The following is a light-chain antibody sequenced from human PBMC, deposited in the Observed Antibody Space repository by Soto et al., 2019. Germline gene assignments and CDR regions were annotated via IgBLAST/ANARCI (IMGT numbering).Light chain of an antibody. Sequence: DIQMTQSPSTLSASVGDRVTITCRASQSISSWLAWYQQKPGKAPKLLIFDDSTLQSGVPSRLSGSGSGTELNLTISSMKPDDVATYDCQTYNSHKWTFGQGTKVDIK. J-gene: IGKJ1*01. V-gene: IGKV1-5*01. CDR3: QTYNSHKWT. CDR1: QSISSW. CDR2: DDS.